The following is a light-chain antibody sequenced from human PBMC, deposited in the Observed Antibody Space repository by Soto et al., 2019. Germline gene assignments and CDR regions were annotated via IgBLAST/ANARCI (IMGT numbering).Light chain of an antibody. Sequence: EIVLTQSPGTLSLSPGERATLSCRASQSVSSSYLAWYQQKPGQAPRLLIYAASTLLSGVPSRFSGSGSGTDFTLTISSLQPEDFATYYCQQIFGTRYSFGQGTKLEI. CDR2: AAS. CDR1: QSVSSSY. CDR3: QQIFGTRYS. J-gene: IGKJ2*03. V-gene: IGKV3-20*01.